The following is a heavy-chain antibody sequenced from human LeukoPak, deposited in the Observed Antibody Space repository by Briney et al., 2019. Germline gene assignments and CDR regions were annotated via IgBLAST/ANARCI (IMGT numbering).Heavy chain of an antibody. CDR3: ARVWDYDFWSGYYPRGAFDY. J-gene: IGHJ4*02. V-gene: IGHV3-21*04. Sequence: GGSLRLSCVASGFTFSIYSMNWVRQAPGKGLEWVSSIGGSSSSLYYAESVKGRFTISRDNARNSLYLQMNSLRVEDTAVYYCARVWDYDFWSGYYPRGAFDYWGQGTLVTVSS. CDR2: IGGSSSSL. CDR1: GFTFSIYS. D-gene: IGHD3-3*01.